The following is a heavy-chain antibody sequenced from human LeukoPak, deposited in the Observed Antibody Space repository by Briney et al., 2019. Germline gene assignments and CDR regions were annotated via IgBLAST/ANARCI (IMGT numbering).Heavy chain of an antibody. J-gene: IGHJ5*02. V-gene: IGHV3-53*01. D-gene: IGHD3-10*01. Sequence: GSLRLSCAASGFTVSSNYMSWVRQAPGKGLEWVSVIYSGGSTYYADSVKGRFTISRDNSKNTLYLQMNSLRAEDTAVYYCARAVPTLWLGDVWFDPWGQGTLVTVSS. CDR1: GFTVSSNY. CDR2: IYSGGST. CDR3: ARAVPTLWLGDVWFDP.